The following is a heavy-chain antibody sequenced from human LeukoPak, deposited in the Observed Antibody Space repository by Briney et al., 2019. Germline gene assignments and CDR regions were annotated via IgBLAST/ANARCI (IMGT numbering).Heavy chain of an antibody. D-gene: IGHD3-10*01. CDR3: AKDPYYYYASPESWFDP. CDR2: ISGSGGST. CDR1: GFTFSSYA. Sequence: PGGSLRLSCAASGFTFSSYAMSWVRQAPGKGLERVSAISGSGGSTYYADSVKGRFTISRDNSKNTLYLQMNSLRAEGTAVYYCAKDPYYYYASPESWFDPWGQGTLVTVSS. J-gene: IGHJ5*02. V-gene: IGHV3-23*01.